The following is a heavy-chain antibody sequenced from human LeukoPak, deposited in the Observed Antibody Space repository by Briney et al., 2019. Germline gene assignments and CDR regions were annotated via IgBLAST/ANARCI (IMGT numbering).Heavy chain of an antibody. V-gene: IGHV4-59*08. CDR2: IYYTGST. CDR1: GGSISSYY. D-gene: IGHD1-26*01. Sequence: PSETLSLTCTVSGGSISSYYWSWIRQPPGKGLEWMGYIYYTGSTNCNPSLESRVTISVDTSKNQFSLKLRSVTAADTAVYYCARPRGTYGNSDAFDIWGQGTMVTVSS. CDR3: ARPRGTYGNSDAFDI. J-gene: IGHJ3*02.